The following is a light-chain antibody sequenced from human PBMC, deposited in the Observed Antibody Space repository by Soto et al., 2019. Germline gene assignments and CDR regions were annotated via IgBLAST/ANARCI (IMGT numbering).Light chain of an antibody. J-gene: IGKJ1*01. CDR1: QSVSSSY. CDR2: GAS. CDR3: QQYGSSPWT. Sequence: EIVLTLSPGTLSVSPGERATLSCRASQSVSSSYLAWYQQKPGQAPRPLIYGASSRAIGIPDRFSGSGSGTDVTLTISRLEPEDFAVYYCQQYGSSPWTFGQGTKVEIK. V-gene: IGKV3-20*01.